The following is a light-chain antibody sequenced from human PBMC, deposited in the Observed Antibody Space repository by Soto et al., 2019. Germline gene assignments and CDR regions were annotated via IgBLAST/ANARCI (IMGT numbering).Light chain of an antibody. V-gene: IGKV3-11*01. Sequence: IVMTQSPATLSVSPAERATLSCRCVQSVTYFLAWYQQQPRQAPRHLTSDAYKRSICISARFSLSGYGPDCTLTIRSLELTDFKVYHCQQRSKWPLTLGGGTQLDIK. J-gene: IGKJ4*01. CDR2: DAY. CDR3: QQRSKWPLT. CDR1: QSVTYF.